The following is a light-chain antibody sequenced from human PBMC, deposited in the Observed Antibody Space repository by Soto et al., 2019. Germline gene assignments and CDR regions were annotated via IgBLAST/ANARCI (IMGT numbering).Light chain of an antibody. V-gene: IGKV3-15*01. CDR1: QSVSSN. CDR2: DTY. CDR3: QQYNKWPPFT. J-gene: IGKJ5*01. Sequence: EIVMTQSPATLSVSPGERATLSCRASQSVSSNLAWYQHKPGQAPRLIIYDTYTRAAGIPDTFSGSGSGTEFTLTISSLQSEDFAVYYCQQYNKWPPFTFGQGTRLEIK.